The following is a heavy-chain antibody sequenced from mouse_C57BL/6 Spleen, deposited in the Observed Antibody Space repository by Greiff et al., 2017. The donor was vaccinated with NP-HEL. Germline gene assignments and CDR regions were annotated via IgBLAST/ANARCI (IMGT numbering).Heavy chain of an antibody. V-gene: IGHV1-55*01. CDR3: ATPYYYGSSYGLGLGYVDV. Sequence: QVQLQQPGAELVKPGASVKMSCKASGYTFTSYWITWVKQRPGQGLEWIGDIYPGSGSTNYNEKFKSKATLTVDTSSSTAYMQLSSLTSEDSAVYYCATPYYYGSSYGLGLGYVDVWGTGTTVTVA. J-gene: IGHJ1*03. CDR1: GYTFTSYW. D-gene: IGHD1-1*01. CDR2: IYPGSGST.